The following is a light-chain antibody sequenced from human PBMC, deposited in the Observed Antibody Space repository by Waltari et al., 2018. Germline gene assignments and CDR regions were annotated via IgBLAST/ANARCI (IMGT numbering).Light chain of an antibody. Sequence: QSALTQPASVSGSPGPSITTPCTGTSSDVGSYDLLLWYQQHPGKAPKLIIYEVNERPSGVSNRFSGSKSGNTASLTISGLQAEDEADYYCCSYAGVDTFYVFGTGTKVTVL. CDR2: EVN. CDR3: CSYAGVDTFYV. J-gene: IGLJ1*01. V-gene: IGLV2-23*02. CDR1: SSDVGSYDL.